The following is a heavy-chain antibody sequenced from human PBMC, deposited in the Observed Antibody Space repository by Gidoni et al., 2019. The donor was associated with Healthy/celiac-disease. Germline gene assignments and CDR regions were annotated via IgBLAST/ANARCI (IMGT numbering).Heavy chain of an antibody. J-gene: IGHJ5*02. Sequence: VQLVQSGAEVKKPGSSVKVSCKASGGTFSSYAISWVRQAPGQGLEWMGGIIPIFGIANSAQKFQGRVTITADKSTSTAYMELSSLRSEYTAVYYCARARSYDSSGHANYWFDPWGQGTLVTVSS. CDR1: GGTFSSYA. CDR2: IIPIFGIA. V-gene: IGHV1-69*17. CDR3: ARARSYDSSGHANYWFDP. D-gene: IGHD3-22*01.